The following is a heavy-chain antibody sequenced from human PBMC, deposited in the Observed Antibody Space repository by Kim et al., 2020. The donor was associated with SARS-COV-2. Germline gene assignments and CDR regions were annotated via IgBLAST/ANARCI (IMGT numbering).Heavy chain of an antibody. CDR2: ISGSGGST. J-gene: IGHJ5*02. Sequence: GGSLRLSCAASGFTFSNYAMNWVRQAPGKGLEWVSAISGSGGSTYYADSVKGRFTISRDNSKNTLYLQMKSLRAEDTAVYYCAKGVNYYGSVFYVGLNNWFDPWGQGTLVTVSS. CDR3: AKGVNYYGSVFYVGLNNWFDP. V-gene: IGHV3-23*01. CDR1: GFTFSNYA. D-gene: IGHD3-10*01.